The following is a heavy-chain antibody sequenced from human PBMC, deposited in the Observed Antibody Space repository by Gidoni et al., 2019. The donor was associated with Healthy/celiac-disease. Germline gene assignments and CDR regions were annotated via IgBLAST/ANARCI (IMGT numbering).Heavy chain of an antibody. CDR3: ASLPYSSSWYYYYYMDV. J-gene: IGHJ6*03. D-gene: IGHD6-13*01. Sequence: EVQLVESGGGLVQPGGSLRLSCAASGFTVSSNYMSWVRQAPGKGLEWVSVIYSGGSTYYADSVKGRFTISRDNSKNTLYLQMNSLRAEDTAVYYCASLPYSSSWYYYYYMDVWGKGTTVTVSS. CDR1: GFTVSSNY. CDR2: IYSGGST. V-gene: IGHV3-66*02.